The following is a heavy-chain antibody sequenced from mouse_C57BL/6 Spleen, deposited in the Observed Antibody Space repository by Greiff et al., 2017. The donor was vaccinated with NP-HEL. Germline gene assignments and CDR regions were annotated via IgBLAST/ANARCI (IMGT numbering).Heavy chain of an antibody. Sequence: VQLQQSGAELVKPGASVKLSCKASGYTFTSYWMQWVKQRPGQGLEWIGEIDPSDSHTNYNQKFKGKATLTVDTSSSTAYMQLSSLTSEDSAVYYCAREVYYGNYDFDYWGQGTTLTVSS. J-gene: IGHJ2*01. CDR1: GYTFTSYW. CDR3: AREVYYGNYDFDY. CDR2: IDPSDSHT. V-gene: IGHV1-50*01. D-gene: IGHD2-1*01.